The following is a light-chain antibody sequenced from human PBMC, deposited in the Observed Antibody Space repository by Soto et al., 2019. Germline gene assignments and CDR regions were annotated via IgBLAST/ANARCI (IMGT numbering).Light chain of an antibody. Sequence: IVVTQSPSTLSVSPGERATLSCRARQRVSSNLAGYQQQPRQAPTLLIYGAATRATGIPARFSGSGSGTEVTPTISSLQSEEFAVYYCQQYNNWLTWTFGQGTKVDIK. J-gene: IGKJ1*01. CDR1: QRVSSN. CDR2: GAA. V-gene: IGKV3-15*01. CDR3: QQYNNWLTWT.